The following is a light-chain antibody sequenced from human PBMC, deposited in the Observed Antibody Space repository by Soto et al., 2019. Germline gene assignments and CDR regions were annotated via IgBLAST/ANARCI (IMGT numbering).Light chain of an antibody. Sequence: EIVMTQSPATLPVSPGERATLSCRASQSVSSNLAWYQQKPGQAPRLLIYGASTRATGIPARFSGSGSGTEFTLTISSLQSEDFAVYYCQQYNNWPPLTFGGGTKVAIK. V-gene: IGKV3-15*01. CDR1: QSVSSN. CDR3: QQYNNWPPLT. CDR2: GAS. J-gene: IGKJ4*01.